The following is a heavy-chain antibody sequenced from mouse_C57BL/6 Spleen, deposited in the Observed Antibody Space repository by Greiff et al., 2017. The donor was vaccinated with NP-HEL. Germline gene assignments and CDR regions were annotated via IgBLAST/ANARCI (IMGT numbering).Heavy chain of an antibody. V-gene: IGHV1-82*01. D-gene: IGHD1-1*01. CDR3: ANGSILYYAMGC. J-gene: IGHJ4*01. CDR2: ICPGDGDT. CDR1: GYAFSSSW. Sequence: VQLQQSGPELVKPGASVKISCKASGYAFSSSWMNWVKQRPGKGLEWIGRICPGDGDTTSNGKFTGKATLTVDKSSSTAYMKISSLKSEDFAVYFCANGSILYYAMGCWGKGTSVTVAT.